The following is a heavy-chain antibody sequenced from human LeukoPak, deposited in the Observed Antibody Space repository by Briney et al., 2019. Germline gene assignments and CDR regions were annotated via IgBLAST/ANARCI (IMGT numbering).Heavy chain of an antibody. CDR2: ISSSRNTI. CDR3: ARVAGYSYGYDY. D-gene: IGHD5-18*01. V-gene: IGHV3-48*01. J-gene: IGHJ4*02. Sequence: GGSLRLSCAASGFTFSSYSMNWVRQAPGRGLEWGSYISSSRNTIYYADSVKGRFTISRDNAKNSLYLQMNSLRAEDTAVYYCARVAGYSYGYDYWGQGTLVTVSS. CDR1: GFTFSSYS.